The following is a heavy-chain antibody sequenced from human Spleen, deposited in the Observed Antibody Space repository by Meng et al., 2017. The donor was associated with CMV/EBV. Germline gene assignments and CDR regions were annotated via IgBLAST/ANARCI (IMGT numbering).Heavy chain of an antibody. D-gene: IGHD6-19*01. J-gene: IGHJ6*02. CDR2: ISAYNGNT. CDR1: GYTFTSYG. CDR3: ASPDILGYSSGHDPYYGMDV. Sequence: ASVKVSCKASGYTFTSYGISWVRQAPGQGLEWMGWISAYNGNTNYAQKFQGRVTMTRDTSTSTVYMELSSLRSEDTAVYYCASPDILGYSSGHDPYYGMDVWGQGTTVTVSS. V-gene: IGHV1-18*01.